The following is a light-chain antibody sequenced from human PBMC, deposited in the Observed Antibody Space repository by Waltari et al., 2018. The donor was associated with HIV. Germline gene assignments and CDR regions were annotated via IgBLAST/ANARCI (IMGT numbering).Light chain of an antibody. V-gene: IGLV2-14*01. CDR3: SSYTTSSSTLP. CDR1: SSDVGGYNY. J-gene: IGLJ2*01. CDR2: EVS. Sequence: QSALTQPASVSGSPGQSLTISCTGPSSDVGGYNYVSWYQQHPGKAPKLMIYEVSNRPSGGSNRFSGSKSGNTASLTISGLQAEDEADYYCSSYTTSSSTLPFGGGTKLTVL.